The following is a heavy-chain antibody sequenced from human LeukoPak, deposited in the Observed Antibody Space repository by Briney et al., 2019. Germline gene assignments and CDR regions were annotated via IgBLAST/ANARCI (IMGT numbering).Heavy chain of an antibody. J-gene: IGHJ4*02. Sequence: GESLKISCKGSGYSFSNYWVAWVRQMSGKGLEWMGIIYPGDSDTRYSPSFQGQVTISVDRSTSTAYLQWSSLKASDTAIYYCARMRSSTSPFDYWGQGALVTVPS. CDR1: GYSFSNYW. V-gene: IGHV5-51*01. CDR3: ARMRSSTSPFDY. CDR2: IYPGDSDT. D-gene: IGHD2-2*01.